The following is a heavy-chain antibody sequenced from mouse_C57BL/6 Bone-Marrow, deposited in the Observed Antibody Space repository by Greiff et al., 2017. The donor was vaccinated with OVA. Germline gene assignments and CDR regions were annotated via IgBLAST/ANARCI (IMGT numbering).Heavy chain of an antibody. CDR1: GYTFTSYW. Sequence: QVHVKQPGAELVKPGASVKLSCKASGYTFTSYWMHWVKQRPGRGLEWIGRIDPNSGGTKYNEKFKSKATLTVDKPSSTAYMQLSSLTSEDSAVYYCARERLWGLYAMDYWGQGTSVTVSS. D-gene: IGHD1-1*02. J-gene: IGHJ4*01. CDR2: IDPNSGGT. V-gene: IGHV1-72*01. CDR3: ARERLWGLYAMDY.